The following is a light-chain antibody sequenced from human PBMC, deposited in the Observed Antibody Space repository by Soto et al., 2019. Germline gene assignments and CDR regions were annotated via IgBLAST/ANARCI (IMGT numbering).Light chain of an antibody. Sequence: EVVMTQSPATLSVSPGERVTFSCRASQSVTTNLAWYQHKPGQSPRLLISDASTGASGTPRRFSGSGSGTEFTLTIDRLPSADFAVYYCQQYDRWPVRFGGGTK. J-gene: IGKJ4*02. V-gene: IGKV3-15*01. CDR1: QSVTTN. CDR2: DAS. CDR3: QQYDRWPVR.